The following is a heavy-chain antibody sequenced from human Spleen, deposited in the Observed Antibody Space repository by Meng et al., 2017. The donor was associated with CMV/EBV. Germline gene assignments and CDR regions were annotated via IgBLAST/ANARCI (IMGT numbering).Heavy chain of an antibody. Sequence: SCKASGYTFTGYYIHWVRQDPGQGLEWMGWINPNSGGTNYAQKFQGRVTMTRDTSISTAYMELSRLRSDDTAVYYCARGEDYGWFDTWGQGTLVTVSS. CDR1: GYTFTGYY. D-gene: IGHD4/OR15-4a*01. CDR3: ARGEDYGWFDT. CDR2: INPNSGGT. J-gene: IGHJ5*02. V-gene: IGHV1-2*02.